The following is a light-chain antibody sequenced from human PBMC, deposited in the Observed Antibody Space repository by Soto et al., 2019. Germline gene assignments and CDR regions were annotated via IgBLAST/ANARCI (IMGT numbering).Light chain of an antibody. CDR3: SSYTTSSTHV. CDR1: SSDIGAFTF. V-gene: IGLV2-14*03. CDR2: DVN. J-gene: IGLJ1*01. Sequence: QSVLTQPASVSGSPGQSITISCTGTSSDIGAFTFVSWYQQHPSKVPKLMIFDVNRRPSGVSDRFSGSKSGNTASLTISGLQAEDEGDYYCSSYTTSSTHVFGSGTKLTVL.